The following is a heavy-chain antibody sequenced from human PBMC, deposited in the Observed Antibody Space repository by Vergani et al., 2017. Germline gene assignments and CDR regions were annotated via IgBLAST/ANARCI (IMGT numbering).Heavy chain of an antibody. D-gene: IGHD3-22*01. CDR2: IWYDGSNK. Sequence: QVQLVESGGGVVQPGRSLRLSCAASGFTFSSYGMHWVRQAPGKGLEWVAVIWYDGSNKYYADSVKGRFTISRDNSKNTLYLQMNSLRAEDTAVYYCAKVPSYYDSSGYYPAGNAFDIWGQGTMVTVSS. CDR3: AKVPSYYDSSGYYPAGNAFDI. J-gene: IGHJ3*02. V-gene: IGHV3-33*06. CDR1: GFTFSSYG.